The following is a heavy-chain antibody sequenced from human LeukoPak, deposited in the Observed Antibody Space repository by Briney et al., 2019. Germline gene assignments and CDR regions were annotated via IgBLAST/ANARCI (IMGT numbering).Heavy chain of an antibody. CDR3: ARGIFGVVISGGFDY. J-gene: IGHJ4*02. D-gene: IGHD3-3*01. CDR2: IYYSGST. CDR1: GGSISSSSYY. Sequence: SETLSLTCTVSGGSISSSSYYWGWIRQPPGKGLEWIGSIYYSGSTYYNPSLKSRVTISVDTSKNQFSLKLSSVTAADTAVYYCARGIFGVVISGGFDYWGQRTLVTVSS. V-gene: IGHV4-39*07.